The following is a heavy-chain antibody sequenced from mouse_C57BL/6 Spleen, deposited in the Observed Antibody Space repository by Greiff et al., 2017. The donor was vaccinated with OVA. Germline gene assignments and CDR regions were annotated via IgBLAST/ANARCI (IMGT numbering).Heavy chain of an antibody. CDR1: GFNIKDYY. Sequence: EVQLQQSGAELVRPGASVKLSCTASGFNIKDYYMHWVKQRPEQGLEWIGRIDPEDGDTEYAPKFQGKATMTADTSSNTAYLQLSSLTSEDTAVYYCTLHYSNYLFAYWGQGTLVTVSA. D-gene: IGHD2-5*01. V-gene: IGHV14-1*01. J-gene: IGHJ3*01. CDR3: TLHYSNYLFAY. CDR2: IDPEDGDT.